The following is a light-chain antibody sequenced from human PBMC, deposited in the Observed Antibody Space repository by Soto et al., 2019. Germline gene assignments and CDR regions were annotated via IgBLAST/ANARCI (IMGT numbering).Light chain of an antibody. CDR3: QQANSFPRVT. CDR2: AAS. Sequence: DIPINQAPSSVSASVGDRGHITFRAGQGISSWLAWYQQKPGKAPKLLIYAASSLQSGVPSRFSGSGSGTDFTLTISSLQPEDFATYYCQQANSFPRVTFGPGTKVDIK. V-gene: IGKV1-12*01. CDR1: QGISSW. J-gene: IGKJ3*01.